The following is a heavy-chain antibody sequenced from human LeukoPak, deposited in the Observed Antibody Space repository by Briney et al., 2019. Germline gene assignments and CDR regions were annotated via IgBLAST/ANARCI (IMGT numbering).Heavy chain of an antibody. CDR2: ISYDGSNK. V-gene: IGHV3-30*18. J-gene: IGHJ6*04. CDR1: GFTFSSYG. CDR3: AKEVVPAAYYYYGMDV. D-gene: IGHD2-2*01. Sequence: PGGSLRLSCAASGFTFSSYGMHWVRQAPGKGLEWVAVISYDGSNKYYADSVKGRFTTSRDNSKNTLYLQMNSLRAEDTAVYYCAKEVVPAAYYYYGMDVWGKGTTVTVSS.